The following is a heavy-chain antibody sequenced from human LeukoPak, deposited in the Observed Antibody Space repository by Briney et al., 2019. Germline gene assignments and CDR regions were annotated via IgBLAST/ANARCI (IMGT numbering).Heavy chain of an antibody. CDR1: GGSISSYY. Sequence: SETLSLTCTVSGGSISSYYWSWIRQPPGKGLEWIGYIYYSGSTNYNPSLKSRVTISVDTSKNQFSLKLSSVTAADTAVYYCARDRTYGGNSGFDYWGRGTLVTVSS. J-gene: IGHJ4*02. CDR3: ARDRTYGGNSGFDY. CDR2: IYYSGST. D-gene: IGHD4-23*01. V-gene: IGHV4-59*12.